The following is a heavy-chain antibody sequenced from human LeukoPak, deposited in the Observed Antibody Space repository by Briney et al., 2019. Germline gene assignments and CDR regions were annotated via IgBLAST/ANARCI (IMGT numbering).Heavy chain of an antibody. D-gene: IGHD2-15*01. CDR2: IYYSGST. CDR1: GGSFSSSSYY. J-gene: IGHJ4*02. CDR3: ATTLRYCDDGSCYRDY. V-gene: IGHV4-39*01. Sequence: PSETLSLTCTVSGGSFSSSSYYWGWIRQPPGKGLEWIGSIYYSGSTYYNPSLKSRVTISVDTSNNQFSLKLSSVTAADTAVYYCATTLRYCDDGSCYRDYWGQGTLVTVSS.